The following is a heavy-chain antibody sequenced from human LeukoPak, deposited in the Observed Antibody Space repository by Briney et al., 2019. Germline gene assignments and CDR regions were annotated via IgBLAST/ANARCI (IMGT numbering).Heavy chain of an antibody. Sequence: PSETLSLTCTVSGGSISGYYWNWIRQPAGKGLEWIGRIYTSGSTHDNPSLKSRVTISMDTSKNQFSLKLISVTAADTAIYYCGRNAAYCLDYWGRGSLVTVSS. D-gene: IGHD1-26*01. CDR1: GGSISGYY. CDR2: IYTSGST. J-gene: IGHJ4*02. CDR3: GRNAAYCLDY. V-gene: IGHV4-4*07.